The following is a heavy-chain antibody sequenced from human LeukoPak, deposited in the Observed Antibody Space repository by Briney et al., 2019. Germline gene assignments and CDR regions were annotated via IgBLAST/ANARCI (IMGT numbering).Heavy chain of an antibody. D-gene: IGHD3/OR15-3a*01. J-gene: IGHJ2*01. CDR1: GGSISSGSYY. CDR3: ARLDWSNWCFDL. Sequence: SETLSLTCAVSGGSISSGSYYWGWLRQPPGKGREWIGSIYYTGSTYYNPSLKSRVTISVDTSKNQLSLNLSSVTAADTAVYYCARLDWSNWCFDLWGRGTLVIVSS. CDR2: IYYTGST. V-gene: IGHV4-39*01.